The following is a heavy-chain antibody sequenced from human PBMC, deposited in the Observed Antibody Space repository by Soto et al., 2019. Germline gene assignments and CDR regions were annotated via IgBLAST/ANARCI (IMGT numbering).Heavy chain of an antibody. CDR3: ARLHSSAWYFVY. CDR2: FDPEDGET. V-gene: IGHV1-24*01. Sequence: ASVKVSCKVSGYTLTELSMHWVRQAPGKGLEWMGGFDPEDGETIYAQKLQGRVTMTTDTSTSTAYMELRSLRSDDTAVYYCARLHSSAWYFVYWGQGTLVTVSS. J-gene: IGHJ4*02. D-gene: IGHD6-19*01. CDR1: GYTLTELS.